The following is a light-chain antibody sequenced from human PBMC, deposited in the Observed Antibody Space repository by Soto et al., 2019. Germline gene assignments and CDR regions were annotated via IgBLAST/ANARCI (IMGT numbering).Light chain of an antibody. CDR3: ATWDDSLNGWV. CDR1: SSNIGSNT. J-gene: IGLJ3*02. V-gene: IGLV1-44*01. Sequence: QPVLTQPPSASGTPGQRVTISCSGSSSNIGSNTVNWCQQLPGTAPKLLIYSNDQRPSGVPDRFSGSKSGTSASLAISGLQSEDEADYYCATWDDSLNGWVFGGGTKVTVL. CDR2: SND.